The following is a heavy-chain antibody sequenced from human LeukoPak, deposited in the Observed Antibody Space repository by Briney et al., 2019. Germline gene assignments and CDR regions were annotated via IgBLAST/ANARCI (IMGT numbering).Heavy chain of an antibody. V-gene: IGHV3-43*02. CDR1: GLPIGEFA. CDR2: ISGDGVST. Sequence: AGSLRLSCVASGLPIGEFAMHWVRQAPGQGLEWVSLISGDGVSTFFTDSVKGRFSISRDNSKNSLFLEMSSLRTEDTAMYYCARESGKFDYWGQGTLVAVSS. CDR3: ARESGKFDY. J-gene: IGHJ4*02.